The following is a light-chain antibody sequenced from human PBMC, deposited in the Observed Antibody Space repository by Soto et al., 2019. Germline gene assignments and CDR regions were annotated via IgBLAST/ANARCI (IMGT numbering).Light chain of an antibody. CDR2: DAS. CDR3: QQRE. Sequence: IGLKQSPATLSLYPGERATLSCRASQSVSSYLAWYQQKPGQAPRLLIYDASNRATGIPARFSGSGSGTDFTLTISSLEPEDFAVYYCQQREFGQGTKADI. J-gene: IGKJ1*01. CDR1: QSVSSY. V-gene: IGKV3-11*01.